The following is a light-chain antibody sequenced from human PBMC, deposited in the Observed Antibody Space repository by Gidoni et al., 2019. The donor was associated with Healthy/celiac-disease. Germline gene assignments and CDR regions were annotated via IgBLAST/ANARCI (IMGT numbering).Light chain of an antibody. Sequence: QSVRTQPPSASGTPGQRVTISCSGSSSNIGSNYVYWYKQLPGTAPKLLIYRNNQRPSGVPDRFSGSKSGTSASLAISGLRSEDEADYYCAAWDDSLSGWVFGGGTKLTVL. CDR3: AAWDDSLSGWV. CDR1: SSNIGSNY. J-gene: IGLJ3*02. CDR2: RNN. V-gene: IGLV1-47*01.